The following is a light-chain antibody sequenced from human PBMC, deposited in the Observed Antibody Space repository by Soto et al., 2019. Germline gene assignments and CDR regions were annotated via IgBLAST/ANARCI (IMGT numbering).Light chain of an antibody. J-gene: IGKJ3*01. Sequence: EIVMTQSPATLSVSPGERATLSCRASQSVSSNLAWYQQKPGQAPRLLIYGASTRATGIPARFSGSGSGTEFTLTISSLQYEDFAVYYCQQHNNWPPLTFGPGTKVDIK. CDR3: QQHNNWPPLT. CDR2: GAS. CDR1: QSVSSN. V-gene: IGKV3D-15*01.